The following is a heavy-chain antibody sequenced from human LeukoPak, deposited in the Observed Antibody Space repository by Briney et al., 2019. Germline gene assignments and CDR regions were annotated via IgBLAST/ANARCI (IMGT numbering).Heavy chain of an antibody. CDR2: ITVSSGII. J-gene: IGHJ4*02. CDR3: ARDHNWSFDY. V-gene: IGHV3-48*04. D-gene: IGHD1-20*01. CDR1: GFTFSSYS. Sequence: PGGSLRLSCAASGFTFSSYSMNWVRQAPGKGLEWISYITVSSGIICYADSVKSRFTISRGNAKNSLYLQMNSLRAEDTAVYCCARDHNWSFDYWGQGILVTVSS.